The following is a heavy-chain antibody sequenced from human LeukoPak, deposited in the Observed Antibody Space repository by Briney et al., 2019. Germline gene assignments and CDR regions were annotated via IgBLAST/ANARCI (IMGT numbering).Heavy chain of an antibody. D-gene: IGHD4-17*01. Sequence: PSQTLSLTCTVSGGSISSGGYYWSWIRQHPGKGLEWIGYIHYSGSTYYSPSLKSRVTISVDSSKNQFSLKLRFVTAADTAVYFCARDGGPTTVTISGEWYFDYWGQGTLVTVSS. CDR1: GGSISSGGYY. J-gene: IGHJ4*02. CDR2: IHYSGST. CDR3: ARDGGPTTVTISGEWYFDY. V-gene: IGHV4-31*03.